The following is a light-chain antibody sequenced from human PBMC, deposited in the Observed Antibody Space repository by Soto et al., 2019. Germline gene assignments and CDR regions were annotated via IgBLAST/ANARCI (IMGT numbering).Light chain of an antibody. CDR1: QSVSSSY. Sequence: EIVLTQSPGTQSLSPGERATLSCRASQSVSSSYLAWYRQKPGQAPRLLIYGASTRATGIPARFSGSGSGTEFTLTISSLQSEDFAVYYCQQYNNWPLTFGQGTKVDIK. CDR3: QQYNNWPLT. J-gene: IGKJ1*01. CDR2: GAS. V-gene: IGKV3-15*01.